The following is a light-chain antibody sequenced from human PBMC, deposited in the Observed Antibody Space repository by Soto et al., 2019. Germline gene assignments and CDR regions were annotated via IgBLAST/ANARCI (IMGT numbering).Light chain of an antibody. CDR3: QQYDDWPPIT. V-gene: IGKV3-15*01. CDR2: GAS. CDR1: QSVRST. Sequence: EIVMTQSPATLSVSPGGRATLSCRASQSVRSTLALYQHRPGQPPRLLIYGASTRATGIPARFSGSGFGTDFTLTIDSLQSEDSAVYYCQQYDDWPPITFGQGTRLEIK. J-gene: IGKJ5*01.